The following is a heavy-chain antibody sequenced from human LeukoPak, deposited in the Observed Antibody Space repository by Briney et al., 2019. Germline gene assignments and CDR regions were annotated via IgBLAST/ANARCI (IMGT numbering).Heavy chain of an antibody. Sequence: SETLSLTCTVSGGSISSYYWSWIRQSPGKGLGWIGYIYYSGNTNCNPSLKSRVTISVDTSKNQFSLKLSSVSAADTAVYSCARHVGIAAFDYWGQGTLVTVSS. CDR3: ARHVGIAAFDY. D-gene: IGHD6-13*01. CDR1: GGSISSYY. V-gene: IGHV4-59*08. CDR2: IYYSGNT. J-gene: IGHJ4*02.